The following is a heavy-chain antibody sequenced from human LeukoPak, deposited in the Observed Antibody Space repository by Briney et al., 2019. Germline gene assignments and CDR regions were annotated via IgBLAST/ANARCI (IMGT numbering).Heavy chain of an antibody. Sequence: ASVKVSCKASGYTFTGYYMHWVRQAPGQGLEWMGWINPNSGGTNYAQKFQGRVTMTRDTSISTAYVELSRLRSDDTAVYYCARVVLRFLEWLLPDPYGMDVWGQGTTVTVSS. CDR3: ARVVLRFLEWLLPDPYGMDV. J-gene: IGHJ6*02. D-gene: IGHD3-3*01. CDR1: GYTFTGYY. V-gene: IGHV1-2*02. CDR2: INPNSGGT.